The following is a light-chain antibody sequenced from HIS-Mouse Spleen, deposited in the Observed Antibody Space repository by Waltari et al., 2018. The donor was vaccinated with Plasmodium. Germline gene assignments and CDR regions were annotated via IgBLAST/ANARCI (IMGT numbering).Light chain of an antibody. CDR2: GES. CDR3: QQYYSTPWT. CDR1: QSVLYSSNNTNY. V-gene: IGKV4-1*01. Sequence: DIVMTQSPDSLAVSLGERATINCKSSQSVLYSSNNTNYLAWYQQKPGHPPKLLIYGESNREAGVPDRCSGSGYGKEFTLTISSLQAEDVAVYYCQQYYSTPWTFGQGTKVEIK. J-gene: IGKJ1*01.